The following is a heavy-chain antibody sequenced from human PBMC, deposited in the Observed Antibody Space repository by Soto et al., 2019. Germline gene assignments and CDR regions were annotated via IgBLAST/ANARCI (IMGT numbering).Heavy chain of an antibody. J-gene: IGHJ4*02. CDR2: ISGSGGST. CDR1: GFTFSSYA. V-gene: IGHV3-23*01. CDR3: AKHRLIGWLQCSLDY. Sequence: GGSLRLSCAASGFTFSSYAMSWVRQAPGKGLEWVSAISGSGGSTYYADSVKGRFTISRDNSKNTLYLQMNSLRAEDTAVYYCAKHRLIGWLQCSLDYWGQGTLVTVSS. D-gene: IGHD5-12*01.